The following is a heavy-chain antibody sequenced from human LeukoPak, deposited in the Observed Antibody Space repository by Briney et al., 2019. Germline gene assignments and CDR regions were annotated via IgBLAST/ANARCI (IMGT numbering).Heavy chain of an antibody. CDR2: IKSKTDGGTT. CDR3: TTAEGYSSGWYLFDY. D-gene: IGHD6-19*01. CDR1: GFTFSNAW. Sequence: GGSLRLSCAASGFTFSNAWMSWVRQAPGKRLEWAGRIKSKTDGGTTDYAAPVKGRFTISRDDSKNTLYLQMNSLKTEDTAVYYCTTAEGYSSGWYLFDYWGQGTLVTVSS. J-gene: IGHJ4*02. V-gene: IGHV3-15*01.